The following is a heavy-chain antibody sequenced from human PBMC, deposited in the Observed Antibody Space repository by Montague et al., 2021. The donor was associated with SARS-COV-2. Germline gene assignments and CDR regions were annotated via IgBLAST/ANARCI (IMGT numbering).Heavy chain of an antibody. D-gene: IGHD2-8*01. CDR3: ARFGGVYAESYYLEYYYYGMDV. J-gene: IGHJ6*02. V-gene: IGHV4-34*01. Sequence: SETLSLTCTVSGGSFSGYYWSWIRQPPGKGLEWIGYINHSGSTNXNSSLKSRVTISVDTSNNHFSLKLSSVTAADTAVYYCARFGGVYAESYYLEYYYYGMDVWGQGTTVTVSS. CDR1: GGSFSGYY. CDR2: INHSGST.